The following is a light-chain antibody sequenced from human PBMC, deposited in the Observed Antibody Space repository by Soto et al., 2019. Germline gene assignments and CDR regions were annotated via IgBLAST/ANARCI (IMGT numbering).Light chain of an antibody. CDR2: DAS. CDR3: QQRNNWPPIT. V-gene: IGKV3-11*01. Sequence: EIVLTQSPATLSLSPGERATLSCRASQSVSSSLAWYQQKPGQSPRLLIYDASNRATGIPARFSGSGSGTDFTLTISSLEPEDFAVYYCQQRNNWPPITFGQGTRLEIK. CDR1: QSVSSS. J-gene: IGKJ5*01.